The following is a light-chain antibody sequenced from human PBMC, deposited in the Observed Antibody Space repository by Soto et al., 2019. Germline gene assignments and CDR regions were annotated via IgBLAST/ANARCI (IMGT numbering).Light chain of an antibody. CDR2: AAS. J-gene: IGKJ4*01. CDR1: HSISNY. Sequence: DIQMTQSPSSLSASVGDRVTITCRASHSISNYLNWYQQKPGKAPKLLIYAASSFQSGVPSRFSGSGSGTDFTLTISSLQPEDFATYFCQQTYSAPLTFGGGTKVEIK. V-gene: IGKV1-39*01. CDR3: QQTYSAPLT.